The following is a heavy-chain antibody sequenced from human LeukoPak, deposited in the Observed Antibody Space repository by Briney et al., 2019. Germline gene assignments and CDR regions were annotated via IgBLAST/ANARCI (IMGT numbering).Heavy chain of an antibody. V-gene: IGHV3-23*01. J-gene: IGHJ4*02. CDR3: AKDARRTSGWYFFDY. Sequence: PGGSLRLSCSASGFPFSSYAMHWVRQAPGKGLEYVSAISDSGGSTYYADSVKGRFTISRDNSKNTLFLQMNSLRAEDTAVYYCAKDARRTSGWYFFDYRGQGTLVTVSS. CDR1: GFPFSSYA. CDR2: ISDSGGST. D-gene: IGHD6-19*01.